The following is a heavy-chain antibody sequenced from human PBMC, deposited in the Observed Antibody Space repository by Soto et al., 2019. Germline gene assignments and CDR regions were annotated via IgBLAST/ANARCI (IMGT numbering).Heavy chain of an antibody. CDR1: GFTFSSYA. CDR2: ISYDGSNK. CDR3: ARVRVVGELLGGFDY. Sequence: PGGSLRLSCAASGFTFSSYAMHWVRQAPGKGLEWVAVISYDGSNKYYADSVKGRFTISRDNSKNTLYLQMNSLRAEDTAVYYCARVRVVGELLGGFDYWGQGTLVTVCS. D-gene: IGHD3-10*01. J-gene: IGHJ4*02. V-gene: IGHV3-30-3*01.